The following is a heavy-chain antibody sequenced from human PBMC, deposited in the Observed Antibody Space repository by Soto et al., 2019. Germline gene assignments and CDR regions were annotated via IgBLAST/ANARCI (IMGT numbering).Heavy chain of an antibody. D-gene: IGHD3-10*01. CDR2: IYYSGST. J-gene: IGHJ6*02. CDR1: GGSISSYY. V-gene: IGHV4-59*08. Sequence: QVQLQESGPGLVKPSETLSLTCTVSGGSISSYYWSWIRQPPGKRLEWIGYIYYSGSTNYNPSLKSRVTISVDTSKNQFSLKLSSVTAADTAVYYCARLLTMVRGDGMDVWGQGTTVTVSS. CDR3: ARLLTMVRGDGMDV.